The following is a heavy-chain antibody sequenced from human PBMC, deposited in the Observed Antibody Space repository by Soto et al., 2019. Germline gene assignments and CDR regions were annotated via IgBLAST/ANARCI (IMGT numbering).Heavy chain of an antibody. V-gene: IGHV4-39*01. D-gene: IGHD1-1*01. CDR3: ARHLYANWAFGI. CDR2: IYYSGSA. CDR1: GDSMTISDFL. Sequence: PSETLSLTCTVSGDSMTISDFLWGWVRQSPGKGLEWIGGIYYSGSAYYNPSLGSRATLSVDTSRNQFFLSVTSVTAADTAVYYCARHLYANWAFGIWGQGKLLTVSS. J-gene: IGHJ3*02.